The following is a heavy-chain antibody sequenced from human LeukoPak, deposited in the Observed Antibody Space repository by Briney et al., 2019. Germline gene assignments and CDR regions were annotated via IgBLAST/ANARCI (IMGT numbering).Heavy chain of an antibody. CDR1: GYTFTGYY. V-gene: IGHV1-2*02. D-gene: IGHD2-21*01. Sequence: ASVKVSCKASGYTFTGYYMHWVRQAPGQGLEWMGWINPNSGGTNYAQKFQGRVTMTRDTSISTAYMELSSLRSEDTAVYYCARASAIPPRSALGYWGQGTLVTVSS. CDR3: ARASAIPPRSALGY. CDR2: INPNSGGT. J-gene: IGHJ4*02.